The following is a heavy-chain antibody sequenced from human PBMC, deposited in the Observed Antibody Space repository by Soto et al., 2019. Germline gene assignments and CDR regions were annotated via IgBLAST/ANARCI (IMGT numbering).Heavy chain of an antibody. Sequence: EVQLVESGGGFVKPGGSLRLSCTASGFAFSNAWMNWVRQAPGMGLEWVGPIKRKIDDETTDYAAHAKGRFTISRDDSKPTLYLQMNSLKPEYTAMYYCSTIDIAPVTRDYWAQVTLVTVSA. D-gene: IGHD2-21*01. CDR1: GFAFSNAW. CDR3: STIDIAPVTRDY. CDR2: IKRKIDDETT. V-gene: IGHV3-15*07. J-gene: IGHJ4*02.